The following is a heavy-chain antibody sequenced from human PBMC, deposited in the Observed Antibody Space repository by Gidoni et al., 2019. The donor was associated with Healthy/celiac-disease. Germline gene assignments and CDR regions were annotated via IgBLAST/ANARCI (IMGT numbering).Heavy chain of an antibody. J-gene: IGHJ4*02. CDR3: AKGSGWYWVGDFDY. CDR2: ISWNSGSI. Sequence: EVQLVESGGGLVQLGRSLRLSCAASGFTFVDYAMHWVRQAPGKGLEWVSGISWNSGSIGYADSVKGRFTSPRDNAKNSLYLQMNSLRAEDTALYYCAKGSGWYWVGDFDYWGQGTLVTVSS. D-gene: IGHD6-19*01. CDR1: GFTFVDYA. V-gene: IGHV3-9*01.